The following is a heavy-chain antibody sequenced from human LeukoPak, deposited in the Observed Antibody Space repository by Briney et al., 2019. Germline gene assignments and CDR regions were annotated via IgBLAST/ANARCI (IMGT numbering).Heavy chain of an antibody. J-gene: IGHJ4*02. CDR3: AREFQRRDGYNDDY. CDR2: INPNSGGT. V-gene: IGHV1-2*02. Sequence: ASVKVSCKASGYTFTGYYMHWVRQAPGQGLEWMGWINPNSGGTNYAQKFQVRVTMTRDTPISTAYMELSRLRSDDTAVYYCAREFQRRDGYNDDYWGQGTLVTVSS. CDR1: GYTFTGYY. D-gene: IGHD5-24*01.